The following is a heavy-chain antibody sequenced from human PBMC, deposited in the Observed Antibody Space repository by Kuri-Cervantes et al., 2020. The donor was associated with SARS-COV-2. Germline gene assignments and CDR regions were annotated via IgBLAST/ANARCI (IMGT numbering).Heavy chain of an antibody. Sequence: GSLRLSCAVYGGSFSDYYWTWIRQPPGKGLEWIGEINHTGSANYNPSLKSRVTISVDTSKNQFSLKLASVTAADTAVYFRARGVVTIYGFLVPLPAAGWLDPWGQGTLVTVSS. V-gene: IGHV4-34*01. D-gene: IGHD3-3*02. CDR2: INHTGSA. J-gene: IGHJ5*02. CDR1: GGSFSDYY. CDR3: ARGVVTIYGFLVPLPAAGWLDP.